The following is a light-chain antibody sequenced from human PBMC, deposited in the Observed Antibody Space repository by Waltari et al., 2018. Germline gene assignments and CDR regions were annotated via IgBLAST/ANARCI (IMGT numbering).Light chain of an antibody. J-gene: IGLJ3*02. CDR2: DVR. Sequence: HSALTPSASVSGSPGQSITISCTGTNSDLGPYDYVSWFQQLPGKAPKLIIYDVRNRPLGISNRFSGSKSGITASLSISGLLAEDEAYYYCSSYTSSSTWVFGGGTKLTVL. CDR1: NSDLGPYDY. CDR3: SSYTSSSTWV. V-gene: IGLV2-14*03.